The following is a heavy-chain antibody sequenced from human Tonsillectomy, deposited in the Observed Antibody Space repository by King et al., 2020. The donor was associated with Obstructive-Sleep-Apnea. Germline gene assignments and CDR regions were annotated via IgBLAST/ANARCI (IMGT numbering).Heavy chain of an antibody. Sequence: VQLVESGGGLVQPGGSLRLSCGASGLTLSNYWMTCVRQAPGRGLEWVANIKQDGSEKFYGDSVKGRFIISRDNGKNSVYLQMNSLRAEDTAVYYCAGGSEARIKIEAPGLGYSRGAGRRWEVAVCSYFDYWGQGTLVTVSS. V-gene: IGHV3-7*01. J-gene: IGHJ4*02. CDR1: GLTLSNYW. D-gene: IGHD6-13*01. CDR2: IKQDGSEK. CDR3: AGGSEARIKIEAPGLGYSRGAGRRWEVAVCSYFDY.